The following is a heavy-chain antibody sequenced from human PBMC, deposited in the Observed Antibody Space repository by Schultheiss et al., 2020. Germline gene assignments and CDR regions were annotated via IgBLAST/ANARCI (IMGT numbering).Heavy chain of an antibody. J-gene: IGHJ4*02. CDR2: IYYSGST. Sequence: SETLSLTCTVSGGSISSGGYYWSWIRQHPWKGLEWIGSIYYSGSTYYNPSLKSRVTISVDTSKNQFSLKLSSVTAADTAVYYCARATHGVATISEASLDYWGQGTLVTVSS. D-gene: IGHD5-12*01. V-gene: IGHV4-31*03. CDR1: GGSISSGGYY. CDR3: ARATHGVATISEASLDY.